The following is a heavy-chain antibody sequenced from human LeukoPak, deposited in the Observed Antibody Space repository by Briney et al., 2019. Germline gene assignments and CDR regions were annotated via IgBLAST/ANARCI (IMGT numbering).Heavy chain of an antibody. Sequence: SETLSLTCAVYGGSFSGYYWSWIRQPPGKGLEWIGEINHSGSTNYNPSLKSRVTISVDTSRNQFSLKLSSVTAADTAVYYCARYCSGGSCPTLHYGMDVWGQGTTVTVSS. D-gene: IGHD2-15*01. CDR3: ARYCSGGSCPTLHYGMDV. V-gene: IGHV4-34*01. CDR1: GGSFSGYY. CDR2: INHSGST. J-gene: IGHJ6*02.